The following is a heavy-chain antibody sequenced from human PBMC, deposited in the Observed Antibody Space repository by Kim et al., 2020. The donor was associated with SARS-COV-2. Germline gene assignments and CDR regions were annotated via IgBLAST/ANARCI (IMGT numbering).Heavy chain of an antibody. CDR3: ARGLRKSWGFDP. J-gene: IGHJ5*02. Sequence: GGSLRLSCAASGFTFSSYAMSWVRQAPGKGLEWVSAISGSGGSTYYADSVKGRFTISRDNSKNTLYLQMNSLRAEDTAVYYCARGLRKSWGFDPWGQGTLVTVSS. V-gene: IGHV3-23*01. D-gene: IGHD5-12*01. CDR2: ISGSGGST. CDR1: GFTFSSYA.